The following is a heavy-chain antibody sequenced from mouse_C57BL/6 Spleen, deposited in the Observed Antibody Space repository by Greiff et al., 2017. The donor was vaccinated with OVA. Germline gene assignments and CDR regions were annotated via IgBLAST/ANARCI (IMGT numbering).Heavy chain of an antibody. J-gene: IGHJ2*01. Sequence: LKESGPELVKPGASVKISCKASGYAFSSSWMNWVKQRPGKGLEWIGRIYPGDGDTNYNGKFKGKATLTADKSSSTAYMQLSSLTSEDSAVYFCARWYYYGSSPLDYWGQGTTLTVSS. V-gene: IGHV1-82*01. D-gene: IGHD1-1*01. CDR3: ARWYYYGSSPLDY. CDR2: IYPGDGDT. CDR1: GYAFSSSW.